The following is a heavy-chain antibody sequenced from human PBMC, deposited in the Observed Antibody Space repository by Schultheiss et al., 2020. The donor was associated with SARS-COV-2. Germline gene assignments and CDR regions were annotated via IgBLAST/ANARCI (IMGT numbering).Heavy chain of an antibody. V-gene: IGHV3-66*01. CDR3: ARDLAVAGTFSNHDYFDY. Sequence: GGSLRLSCAASGFTVSTNYMSWVRQTPEKGLEWVSVIYVDDSTYYADSVRGRFTISRDNSKNTLYLQMNSLRAEDTAVYYCARDLAVAGTFSNHDYFDYWGQGTLVTVSS. CDR2: IYVDDST. J-gene: IGHJ4*02. D-gene: IGHD6-19*01. CDR1: GFTVSTNY.